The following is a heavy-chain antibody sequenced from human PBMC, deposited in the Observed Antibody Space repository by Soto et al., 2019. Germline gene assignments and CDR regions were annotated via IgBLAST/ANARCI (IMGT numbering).Heavy chain of an antibody. CDR2: IYPGDSDT. V-gene: IGHV5-51*01. Sequence: PGECLKISSKGSGYSFTSDWIGWVRQMAGKGLEWMGIIYPGDSDTRYSPSFQGQVTISADKSISTAYLQWSSLKASDTAMYYCATRLFLYGPDAFDIWGQGTMVTVSS. J-gene: IGHJ3*02. CDR3: ATRLFLYGPDAFDI. D-gene: IGHD2-21*01. CDR1: GYSFTSDW.